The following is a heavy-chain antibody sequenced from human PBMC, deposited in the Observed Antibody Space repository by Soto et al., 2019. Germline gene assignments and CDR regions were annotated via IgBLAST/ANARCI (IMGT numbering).Heavy chain of an antibody. CDR2: IIPIFGTA. CDR3: ARGIPHYCSGGSCYSTLPWFDP. D-gene: IGHD2-15*01. J-gene: IGHJ5*02. V-gene: IGHV1-69*13. CDR1: GGTFSSYA. Sequence: SVKVSCKASGGTFSSYAISWVRQAPGQGLEWMGGIIPIFGTANYAQKFQGRVTITADESTSTAYMELSSLSSEDTAVYYCARGIPHYCSGGSCYSTLPWFDPCGQGTLVTVFS.